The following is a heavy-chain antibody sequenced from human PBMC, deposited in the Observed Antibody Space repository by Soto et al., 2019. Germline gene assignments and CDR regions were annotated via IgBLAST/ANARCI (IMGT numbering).Heavy chain of an antibody. V-gene: IGHV1-2*04. CDR3: ARDLRTLREWEPEPDFDY. CDR1: GYTFTGYY. CDR2: INPNSGGT. Sequence: ASVKVSCKASGYTFTGYYMHWVRQAPGQGLEWMGWINPNSGGTNYAQKFQGWVTMTRDTSISTAYMELSRLRSDDTAVYYCARDLRTLREWEPEPDFDYWGQGTLVTVSS. D-gene: IGHD1-26*01. J-gene: IGHJ4*02.